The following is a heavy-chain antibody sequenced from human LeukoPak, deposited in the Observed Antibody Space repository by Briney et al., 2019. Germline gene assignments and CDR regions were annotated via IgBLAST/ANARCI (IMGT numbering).Heavy chain of an antibody. D-gene: IGHD2-21*02. J-gene: IGHJ4*02. CDR1: GYTFTSYG. CDR3: ARDWVAYCGGDCYYYPDY. V-gene: IGHV1-18*01. Sequence: GASVKVSCKASGYTFTSYGISWVRQAPGQGLEWRGWISAYNGNTNYAQKLQGRVTMTTDTSTSTAYMELRSLSSDDTAVYYCARDWVAYCGGDCYYYPDYWGQGTLVTVSS. CDR2: ISAYNGNT.